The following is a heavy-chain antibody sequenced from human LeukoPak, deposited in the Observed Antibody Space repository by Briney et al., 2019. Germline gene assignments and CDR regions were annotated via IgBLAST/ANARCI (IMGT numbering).Heavy chain of an antibody. V-gene: IGHV3-23*01. CDR1: GFTFSSYD. Sequence: GGSLRLSCAASGFTFSSYDMSWVRQAPGKGLEWVSAISGSGGSTYYADSMKGRFTISRDNSKNTLYLQMNSLRAEDTAVYYCAKTLGYCSGGSCYSGVIDYWGQGTLVTVSS. CDR2: ISGSGGST. CDR3: AKTLGYCSGGSCYSGVIDY. J-gene: IGHJ4*02. D-gene: IGHD2-15*01.